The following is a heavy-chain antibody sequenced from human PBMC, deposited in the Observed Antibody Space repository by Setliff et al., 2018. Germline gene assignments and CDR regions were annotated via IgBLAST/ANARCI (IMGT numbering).Heavy chain of an antibody. Sequence: SVKVSCKASGGSFRSDGFNWVRQTPGQGLEWMGRIIPVFRTAKYAQTFQGRVTISADESTSTAYMELRSLRFEDTAVYYCARALGGISVAGNNWLDSWGQGTLVTVSS. CDR2: IIPVFRTA. CDR1: GGSFRSDG. V-gene: IGHV1-69*13. J-gene: IGHJ5*01. CDR3: ARALGGISVAGNNWLDS. D-gene: IGHD6-19*01.